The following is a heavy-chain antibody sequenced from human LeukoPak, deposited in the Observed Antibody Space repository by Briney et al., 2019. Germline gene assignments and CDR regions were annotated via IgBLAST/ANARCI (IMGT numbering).Heavy chain of an antibody. CDR3: ARWIQTTPYYYGMDV. D-gene: IGHD5-18*01. CDR1: GGSISSGGYY. Sequence: PSETLSLTCTVSGGSISSGGYYWSWIRQPPGKGLEWIGYIYHSGSTYYNPSLKSRVTISVDTSKNQFSLKLSSVTAADTAVYYCARWIQTTPYYYGMDVWGQGTTVTVSS. CDR2: IYHSGST. J-gene: IGHJ6*02. V-gene: IGHV4-30-2*05.